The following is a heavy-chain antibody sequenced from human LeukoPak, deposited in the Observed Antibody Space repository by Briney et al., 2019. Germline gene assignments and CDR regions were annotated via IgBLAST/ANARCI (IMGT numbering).Heavy chain of an antibody. J-gene: IGHJ6*03. CDR3: TRGQTWVYYMDV. Sequence: SQTLSLTCTVSGGSISSDSSYWSWIRQPAGEGLEWIGRIYTSGSTNYNPSLKSRVTISVDTSKNQFSLSLTSVTAADTAVYYCTRGQTWVYYMDVWGKGTTVTVFS. V-gene: IGHV4-61*02. D-gene: IGHD7-27*01. CDR1: GGSISSDSSY. CDR2: IYTSGST.